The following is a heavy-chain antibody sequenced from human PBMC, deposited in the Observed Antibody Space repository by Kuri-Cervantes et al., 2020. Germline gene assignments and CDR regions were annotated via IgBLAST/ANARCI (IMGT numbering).Heavy chain of an antibody. CDR2: ISYDGSNK. CDR1: GFTFSSYA. J-gene: IGHJ4*02. Sequence: GGSLRLSCAASGFTFSSYAMHWVRQAPGKGLEWVAVISYDGSNKYYADSVKGRFTISRDNSKNTLYLQMNSLRAEDTAVYYCAAYGYSFVFDYWGQGTLVTVSS. V-gene: IGHV3-30-3*01. CDR3: AAYGYSFVFDY. D-gene: IGHD5-12*01.